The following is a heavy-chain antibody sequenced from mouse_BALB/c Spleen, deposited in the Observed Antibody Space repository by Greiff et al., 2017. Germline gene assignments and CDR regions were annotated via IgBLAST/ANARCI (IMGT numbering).Heavy chain of an antibody. Sequence: EVQLQQSGAELVKPGASVKLSCTASGFNIKDTYMHWVKQRPEQGLEWIGRIDPANGNTKYDPKFQGKATITADTSSNTAYLQLSSLTSEDTAVYYCARSPTYYYGNSYDYWGQGTTLTVSS. J-gene: IGHJ2*01. D-gene: IGHD1-1*01. CDR2: IDPANGNT. V-gene: IGHV14-3*02. CDR3: ARSPTYYYGNSYDY. CDR1: GFNIKDTY.